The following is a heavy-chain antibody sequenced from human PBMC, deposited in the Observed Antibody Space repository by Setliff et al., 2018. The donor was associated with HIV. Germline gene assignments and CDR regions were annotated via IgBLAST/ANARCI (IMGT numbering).Heavy chain of an antibody. Sequence: GGSLRLSCAASGFRVGEYSMVWVRQAPGKGLEWVSSITTSGNLYYADSVKGRFTISRDDAENSLFLQMNSLSAEDTAVYYCARSGGIGNYHWDVWGKGTTVTVSS. J-gene: IGHJ6*03. V-gene: IGHV3-21*01. CDR3: ARSGGIGNYHWDV. D-gene: IGHD3-16*01. CDR2: ITTSGNL. CDR1: GFRVGEYS.